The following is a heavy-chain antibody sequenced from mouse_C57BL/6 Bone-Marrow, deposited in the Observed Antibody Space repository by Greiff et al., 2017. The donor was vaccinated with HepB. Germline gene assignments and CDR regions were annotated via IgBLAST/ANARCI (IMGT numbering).Heavy chain of an antibody. CDR3: ASHYAMDY. V-gene: IGHV1-59*01. CDR1: GYTFTSYW. Sequence: QVQLQQPGAELVRPGTSVKVSCKASGYTFTSYWMHWVKQRTGQGLEWIGVIDPSDSYTNYNQKFKGKATLTVDTSSSTAYMQLSSLTSEDSAVYYCASHYAMDYWGQVTSVTVSS. CDR2: IDPSDSYT. J-gene: IGHJ4*01.